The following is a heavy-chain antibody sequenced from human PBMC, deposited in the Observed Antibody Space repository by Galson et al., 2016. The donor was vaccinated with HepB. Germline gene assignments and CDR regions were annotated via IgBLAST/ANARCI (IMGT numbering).Heavy chain of an antibody. Sequence: SLRLSCAASGFIFSVYNMNWARQAPGKGLEWISWITSSSDTMYYADSVKGRFTISRDNAKNSLYLEMTSLRDEDTAVYYCARDDYFRLGYWGQGTLVTVSS. CDR2: ITSSSDTM. D-gene: IGHD3-16*01. CDR3: ARDDYFRLGY. V-gene: IGHV3-48*02. J-gene: IGHJ4*02. CDR1: GFIFSVYN.